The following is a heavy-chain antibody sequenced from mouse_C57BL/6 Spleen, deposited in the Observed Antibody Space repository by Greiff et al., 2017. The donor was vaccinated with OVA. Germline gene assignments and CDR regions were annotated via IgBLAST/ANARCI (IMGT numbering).Heavy chain of an antibody. V-gene: IGHV1-26*01. D-gene: IGHD4-1*01. Sequence: EVQLQQSGPELVKPGASVKISCKASGYTFTDYYMNWVKQSHGKSLEWIGDINPNNGGTSYNQTFKGKATVTVDKSSSTAYMELRSLTSEDAAVYYCARGWDTGDYWGQGTSVTVSS. CDR2: INPNNGGT. CDR3: ARGWDTGDY. J-gene: IGHJ4*01. CDR1: GYTFTDYY.